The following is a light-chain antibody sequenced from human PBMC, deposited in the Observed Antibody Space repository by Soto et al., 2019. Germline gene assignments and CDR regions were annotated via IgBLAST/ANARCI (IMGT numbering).Light chain of an antibody. CDR1: SSNIGAGYD. V-gene: IGLV1-40*01. CDR3: QSYASSLSANFV. J-gene: IGLJ1*01. CDR2: GNN. Sequence: QSVLTQPPSVSGAPGQRGTISCTGSSSNIGAGYDVHWYQQLPGKAPKLLIYGNNNRPSGVPDRFSGSKSGTSASLAITGLRADDEADYYCQSYASSLSANFVFGTGTKLTVL.